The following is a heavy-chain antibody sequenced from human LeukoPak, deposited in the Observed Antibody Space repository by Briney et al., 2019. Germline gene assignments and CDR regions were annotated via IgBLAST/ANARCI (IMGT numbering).Heavy chain of an antibody. CDR2: IYSGGST. CDR1: GFTVSSNY. V-gene: IGHV3-53*01. J-gene: IGHJ4*02. CDR3: AREVGYSSGWYYFDY. Sequence: GSLRLSCAASGFTVSSNYMSWVRQAPGKGLEWVSVIYSGGSTYYADSVRGRFTISRDNSKNTLYLQMNSLRAEDTAVYYCAREVGYSSGWYYFDYWGQGTLVTVSS. D-gene: IGHD6-19*01.